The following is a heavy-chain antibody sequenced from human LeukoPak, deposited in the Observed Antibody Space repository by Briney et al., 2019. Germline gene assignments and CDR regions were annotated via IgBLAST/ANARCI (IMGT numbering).Heavy chain of an antibody. CDR3: AKGEGARRGQLWLRLSCYFDY. CDR1: GFTFSSYG. CDR2: ISGSGGST. D-gene: IGHD5-18*01. Sequence: GGSLRLSCAASGFTFSSYGMSWVRQAPGKGLEWVSVISGSGGSTYYADSVKGRFTISRDNSKNTLYLQMNSLRAEDTAVYYCAKGEGARRGQLWLRLSCYFDYWGQGTLVTVSS. V-gene: IGHV3-23*01. J-gene: IGHJ4*02.